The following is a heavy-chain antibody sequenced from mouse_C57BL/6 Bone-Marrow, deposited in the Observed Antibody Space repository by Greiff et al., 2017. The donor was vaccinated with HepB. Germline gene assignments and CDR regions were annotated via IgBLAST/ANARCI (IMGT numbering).Heavy chain of an antibody. J-gene: IGHJ2*01. Sequence: EVQLQESGPGLVKPSQSLSLTCSVTGYSITSGYYWNWIRQFPGNKLEWMGYISYDGSNNYNPSLKNRISITRDTSKNQFFLKLNSVTTEDTATYYCAREDYGSNYWGQGTTLTVSS. V-gene: IGHV3-6*01. D-gene: IGHD1-1*01. CDR2: ISYDGSN. CDR1: GYSITSGYY. CDR3: AREDYGSNY.